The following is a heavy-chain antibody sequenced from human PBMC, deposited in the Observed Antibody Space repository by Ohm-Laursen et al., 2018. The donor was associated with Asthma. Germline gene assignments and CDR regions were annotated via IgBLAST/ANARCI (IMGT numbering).Heavy chain of an antibody. CDR2: INTNTGNP. CDR1: GYTFTNYA. J-gene: IGHJ3*02. D-gene: IGHD2-8*02. Sequence: ASVKVSCKASGYTFTNYALNWVRQAPGQGLEWMGWINTNTGNPTYAQGFTGRFVFSLDTSVSTAYLQISSLKAEDTAVYYCARGVLYWDLGDAFDIWGQGTMVTVSS. V-gene: IGHV7-4-1*02. CDR3: ARGVLYWDLGDAFDI.